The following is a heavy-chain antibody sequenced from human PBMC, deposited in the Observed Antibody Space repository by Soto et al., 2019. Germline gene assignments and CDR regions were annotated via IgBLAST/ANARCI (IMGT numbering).Heavy chain of an antibody. Sequence: PSETLSLTCAIYGGSFSNYYWNWIRQPPGQWLEWMGKINHNGSTNYSPSLKSRLTISVDTSKNQFSLKLISVTAADTAVYFCGRGRGYSNAWGSYYSGMDVWGQGSTVTVS. CDR2: INHNGST. V-gene: IGHV4-34*01. CDR1: GGSFSNYY. D-gene: IGHD6-19*01. J-gene: IGHJ6*02. CDR3: GRGRGYSNAWGSYYSGMDV.